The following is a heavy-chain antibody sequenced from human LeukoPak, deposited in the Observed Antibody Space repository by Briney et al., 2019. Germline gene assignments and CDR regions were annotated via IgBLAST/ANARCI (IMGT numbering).Heavy chain of an antibody. D-gene: IGHD6-19*01. CDR1: GFTFSSYP. Sequence: GGSLRLSCAASGFTFSSYPMNWVRQAPGKGLEWVSHIRSSSDNIHYADSVRGRLTIPRDNAESSLYLQMNSLRAEDTAVYYCVRNLAVAGTCFDSWGQGTLVTVSS. CDR2: IRSSSDNI. J-gene: IGHJ4*02. V-gene: IGHV3-48*04. CDR3: VRNLAVAGTCFDS.